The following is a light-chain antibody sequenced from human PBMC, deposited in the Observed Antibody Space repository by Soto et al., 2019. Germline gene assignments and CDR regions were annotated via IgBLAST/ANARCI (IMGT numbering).Light chain of an antibody. CDR1: QSVSSY. Sequence: EIVLTQSPATLSLSPGEGATVSCRASQSVSSYLAWYQQKPGQAPRLLIFDASSRATGIPDRFRGSGSGTDFSLTIIRLEPEDLAVYYCQQYGFSPPWTFGQGTKVDIK. J-gene: IGKJ1*01. V-gene: IGKV3-20*01. CDR2: DAS. CDR3: QQYGFSPPWT.